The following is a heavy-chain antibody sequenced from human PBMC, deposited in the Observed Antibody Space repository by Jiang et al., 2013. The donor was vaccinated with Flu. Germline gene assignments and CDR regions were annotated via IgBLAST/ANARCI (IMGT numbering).Heavy chain of an antibody. CDR2: INHSGST. CDR3: ARDPIVTTVTRRYFDL. Sequence: TLSLTCAVYGGSFSGYYWSWIRQPPGKGLEWIGEINHSGSTNYNPSLKSRVTISVDTSKNQFSLKLSSVTAADTAVYYCARDPIVTTVTRRYFDLWGRGTLVTVSS. CDR1: GGSFSGYY. V-gene: IGHV4-34*01. D-gene: IGHD4-17*01. J-gene: IGHJ2*01.